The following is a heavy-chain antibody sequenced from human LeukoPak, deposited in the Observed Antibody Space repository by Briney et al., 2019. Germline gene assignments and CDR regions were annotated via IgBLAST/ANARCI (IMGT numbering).Heavy chain of an antibody. J-gene: IGHJ4*02. D-gene: IGHD3-22*01. CDR1: GFSLSTSGMR. Sequence: SGPTLVNPTQTLTLTCTFSGFSLSTSGMRVSWIRQPPGKALEWLARIDWDDDKFYSTSLKTRLTISKDTSKHQVVLTMTNMDPVDTATYYCARDYYDSSGYYYGYFDYWGQGTLVTVSS. V-gene: IGHV2-70*04. CDR3: ARDYYDSSGYYYGYFDY. CDR2: IDWDDDK.